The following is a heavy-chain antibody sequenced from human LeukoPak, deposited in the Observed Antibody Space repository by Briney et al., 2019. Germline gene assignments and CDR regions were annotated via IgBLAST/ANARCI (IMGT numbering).Heavy chain of an antibody. CDR3: ARDADGYED. CDR1: GFTFSSYS. CDR2: IKEDGSED. D-gene: IGHD5-24*01. V-gene: IGHV3-7*01. J-gene: IGHJ4*02. Sequence: GGSLRLSCAASGFTFSSYSMNWVRQAPGKGLEWVANIKEDGSEDYYADSVKGRFAISKDNAKNSLYLQMNNLRAEDTAMYYCARDADGYEDWGQGTLVIVSS.